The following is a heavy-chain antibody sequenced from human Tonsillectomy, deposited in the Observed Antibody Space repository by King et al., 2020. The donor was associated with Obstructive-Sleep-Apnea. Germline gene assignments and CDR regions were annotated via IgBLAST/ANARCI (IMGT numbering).Heavy chain of an antibody. Sequence: VQLVESGGGLVKPGESLRLSCAASGFTFSNYSMNWVRQAPGKGLEWVSSISSRSSYIYYADSVKGRFTISRDNAKNSLYLQMNSLRAEDTTVYYCARGAAAGNKQGWFDPWGQGTLVTVSS. J-gene: IGHJ5*02. CDR2: ISSRSSYI. V-gene: IGHV3-21*01. CDR1: GFTFSNYS. D-gene: IGHD6-13*01. CDR3: ARGAAAGNKQGWFDP.